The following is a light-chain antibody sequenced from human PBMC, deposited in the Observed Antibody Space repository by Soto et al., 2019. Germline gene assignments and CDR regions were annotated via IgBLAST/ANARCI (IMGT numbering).Light chain of an antibody. CDR2: RAS. J-gene: IGKJ1*01. CDR1: QSITNL. CDR3: QHYNNYSWT. V-gene: IGKV1-5*03. Sequence: DIQMTQSPSTLSASVGDRVTITCRASQSITNLLAWYQQKPGEAPKLLISRASILENGVPSKVSGRGSGAEFTLTISSLQPDDFATYYCQHYNNYSWTFGQGTKVEIK.